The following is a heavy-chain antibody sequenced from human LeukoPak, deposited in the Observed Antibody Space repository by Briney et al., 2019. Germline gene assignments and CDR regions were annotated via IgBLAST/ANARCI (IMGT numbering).Heavy chain of an antibody. V-gene: IGHV3-23*01. CDR3: AKDLYSNYGPADY. CDR2: INGGGVNT. D-gene: IGHD4-11*01. CDR1: GLTFSSYN. Sequence: GGSLRLSCAVSGLTFSSYNMNWVRQAPGKGLEWVSTINGGGVNTHYADSVGGRFTISRDNSKNTLFLQMNSLRDEDTAVYYCAKDLYSNYGPADYWGQGNLVTVSS. J-gene: IGHJ4*02.